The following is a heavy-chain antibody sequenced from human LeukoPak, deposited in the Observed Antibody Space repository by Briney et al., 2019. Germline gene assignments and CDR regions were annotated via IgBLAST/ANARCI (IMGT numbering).Heavy chain of an antibody. D-gene: IGHD2-15*01. J-gene: IGHJ6*02. Sequence: GGFLRLSCSASGFPFSSYAMHWVRHAPGKGLEYVSAISDSGGSTYYADSVKGRFTISRDNSKNTLYLQMSSLRAEDTAVYFCVRGYSFGPYGMDVWGQGTTVTVSS. CDR2: ISDSGGST. CDR1: GFPFSSYA. V-gene: IGHV3-64D*09. CDR3: VRGYSFGPYGMDV.